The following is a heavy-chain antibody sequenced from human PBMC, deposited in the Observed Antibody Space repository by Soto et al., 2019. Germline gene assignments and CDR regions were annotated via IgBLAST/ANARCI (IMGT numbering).Heavy chain of an antibody. CDR3: ATPLSSAAAGFDI. Sequence: PSETLSLTCDVSGGSIRASEWWTWVRQPPGKGLEWIGDIYYTGITNYNPSLKSRLTISVNKSKNQFSASLTSVTAADTAIYYCATPLSSAAAGFDIRGQGTMVTV. V-gene: IGHV4-4*02. D-gene: IGHD6-19*01. CDR1: GGSIRASEW. CDR2: IYYTGIT. J-gene: IGHJ3*02.